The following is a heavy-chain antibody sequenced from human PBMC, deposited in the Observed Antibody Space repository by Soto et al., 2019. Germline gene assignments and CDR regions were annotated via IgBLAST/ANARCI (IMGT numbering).Heavy chain of an antibody. CDR3: EGSSSDYYYYGMDV. D-gene: IGHD6-6*01. CDR1: GFTFSSYW. V-gene: IGHV3-74*01. CDR2: INSDGSST. J-gene: IGHJ6*02. Sequence: GGSLRLSCAASGFTFSSYWMHWVRQAPGKGLVWVSRINSDGSSTSYADSVKGRFTISRDNAKNTLYLQMNSLRAEDTAVYYCEGSSSDYYYYGMDVWGQGTTVTVSS.